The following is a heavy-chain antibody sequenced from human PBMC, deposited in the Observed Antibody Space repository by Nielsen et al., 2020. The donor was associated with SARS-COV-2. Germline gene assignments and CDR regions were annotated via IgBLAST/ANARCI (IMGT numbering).Heavy chain of an antibody. J-gene: IGHJ4*02. Sequence: GGSLRLSCAASGFTFSSYSMNWVRQAPGKGLEWVSSSSSSSSYIYYADSVKGRFTISRDNAKNSLYLQMNSLRAEDTAVYYCASCLAYCGGDGYWGQGTLVTVSS. CDR2: SSSSSSYI. CDR3: ASCLAYCGGDGY. D-gene: IGHD2-21*02. V-gene: IGHV3-21*01. CDR1: GFTFSSYS.